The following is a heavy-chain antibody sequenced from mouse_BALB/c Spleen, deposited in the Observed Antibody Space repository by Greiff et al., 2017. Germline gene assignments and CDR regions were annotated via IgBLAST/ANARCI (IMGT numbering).Heavy chain of an antibody. J-gene: IGHJ3*01. CDR3: ARKDYRYDGAWFAY. D-gene: IGHD2-14*01. V-gene: IGHV1S135*01. CDR2: IDPYNGGT. CDR1: GYAFTSYN. Sequence: EVQLQQSGPELVKPGASVKVSCKASGYAFTSYNMYWVKQSHGKSLEWIGYIDPYNGGTSYNQKFKGKATLTVDKSSSTAYMHLNSLTSEDSAVYYCARKDYRYDGAWFAYWGQGTLVTVSA.